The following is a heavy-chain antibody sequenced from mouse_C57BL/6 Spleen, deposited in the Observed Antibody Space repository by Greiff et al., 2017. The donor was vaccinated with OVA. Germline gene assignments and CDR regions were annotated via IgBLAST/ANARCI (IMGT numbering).Heavy chain of an antibody. CDR1: GYTFTDYY. V-gene: IGHV1-26*01. D-gene: IGHD1-1*01. J-gene: IGHJ1*03. CDR2: INPNNGGT. Sequence: EVQLQQSGPELVKPGASVKISCKASGYTFTDYYMNWVKQSHGKSLEWIGDINPNNGGTSYNQKFKGKATLTVDKSSSTAYMELRILTSEDSAVYYCARGIYYYGWFDVWGTGTTVTVSS. CDR3: ARGIYYYGWFDV.